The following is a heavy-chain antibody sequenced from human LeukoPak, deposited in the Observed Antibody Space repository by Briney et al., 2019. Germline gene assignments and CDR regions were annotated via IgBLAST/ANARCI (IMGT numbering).Heavy chain of an antibody. CDR1: GGSISSGDYY. D-gene: IGHD1-26*01. Sequence: SETLSLTCTVSGGSISSGDYYWSWIRQPPGKGLEWIGYIYYIRSTYNNPPINSRDSKSVETSKTQNYLHLSPVNAADTAVYSCARDGSRVGAPGDYWGQGTVITVYS. V-gene: IGHV4-30-4*08. CDR2: IYYIRST. J-gene: IGHJ4*02. CDR3: ARDGSRVGAPGDY.